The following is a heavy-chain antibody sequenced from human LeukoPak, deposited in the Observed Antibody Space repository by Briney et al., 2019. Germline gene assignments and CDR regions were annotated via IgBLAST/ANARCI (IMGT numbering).Heavy chain of an antibody. CDR2: ISSSSSYI. V-gene: IGHV3-21*01. J-gene: IGHJ4*02. Sequence: NPGGSLRLSCAASGFTFSSYSMNWVRQAPGKGLEWVSSISSSSSYIYYADSVKGRSTISRDNAKNSLYLQMNSLRAEDTAVYYCARKDSSGYYFPIDYWGQGTLVTVSS. D-gene: IGHD3-22*01. CDR1: GFTFSSYS. CDR3: ARKDSSGYYFPIDY.